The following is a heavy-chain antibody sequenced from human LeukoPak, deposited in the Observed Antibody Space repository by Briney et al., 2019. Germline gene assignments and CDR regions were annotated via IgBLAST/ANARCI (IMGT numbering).Heavy chain of an antibody. CDR3: AKSHHVTAIDY. V-gene: IGHV3-23*01. CDR2: ISGSGGST. Sequence: GGSLSLSCAASGFTFSNYGMSWVRQAPGKGLEWVSAISGSGGSTYYADSVKGRFTISRDNSKNTLYLQMNSLRAEDTAVYYCAKSHHVTAIDYWGQGTLVTVSS. J-gene: IGHJ4*02. CDR1: GFTFSNYG. D-gene: IGHD2-21*02.